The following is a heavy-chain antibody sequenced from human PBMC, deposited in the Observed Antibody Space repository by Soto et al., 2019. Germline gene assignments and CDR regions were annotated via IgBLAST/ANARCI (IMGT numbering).Heavy chain of an antibody. D-gene: IGHD6-13*01. CDR1: GFTFSSYG. CDR3: AREPRTASIVAAGKDDY. J-gene: IGHJ4*02. CDR2: IWYDGSNK. Sequence: PGGSLRLSCTASGFTFSSYGMHWVRQAPGKWLEWVAVIWYDGSNKYYADSVKGRFTISRDNSKNTLYLQMNSLRAEDTAVYYCAREPRTASIVAAGKDDYWGQGTLVTVSS. V-gene: IGHV3-33*01.